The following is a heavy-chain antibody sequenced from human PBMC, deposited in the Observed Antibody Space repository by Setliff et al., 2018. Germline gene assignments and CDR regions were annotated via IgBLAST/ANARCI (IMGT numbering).Heavy chain of an antibody. D-gene: IGHD6-19*01. J-gene: IGHJ4*02. Sequence: GSLRLSCTVSTFTFRTYNMNWVRQAPGKGLEWVSCVSGSSDYIYYADSVRGRFTISRDNAKNSLYLQMNSLRAEDTAVYYCARARLDSSGWDYYFDSWGRGTLVTVSS. CDR2: VSGSSDYI. CDR1: TFTFRTYN. CDR3: ARARLDSSGWDYYFDS. V-gene: IGHV3-21*01.